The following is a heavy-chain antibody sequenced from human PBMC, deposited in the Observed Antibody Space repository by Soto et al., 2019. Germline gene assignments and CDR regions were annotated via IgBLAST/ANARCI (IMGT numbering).Heavy chain of an antibody. V-gene: IGHV4-31*03. D-gene: IGHD2-2*01. J-gene: IGHJ4*02. CDR2: IYYSGST. Sequence: SETLSLTCTVSGGSISSGGYYWSWIRQHPGKGLEWIGYIYYSGSTYYNPSLKSRVTISVDTSKNQFSLKLSSVTAADTAVYYCARLRGYCSSTSCPIDYWGQGTLVTVSS. CDR3: ARLRGYCSSTSCPIDY. CDR1: GGSISSGGYY.